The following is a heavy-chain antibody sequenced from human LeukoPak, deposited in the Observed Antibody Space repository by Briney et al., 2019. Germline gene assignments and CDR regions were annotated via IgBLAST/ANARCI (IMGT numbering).Heavy chain of an antibody. D-gene: IGHD2-15*01. J-gene: IGHJ4*02. Sequence: SETLSLTCTVSGGSISTYYWSWIRQPPGKGLEWMGYAYSSGHTIYNSSLKSRVAMSLDTSKSQFSLRLSSVTAADTALYFCARHPFATPFDSWGPGTLVTVSS. CDR3: ARHPFATPFDS. V-gene: IGHV4-59*08. CDR2: AYSSGHT. CDR1: GGSISTYY.